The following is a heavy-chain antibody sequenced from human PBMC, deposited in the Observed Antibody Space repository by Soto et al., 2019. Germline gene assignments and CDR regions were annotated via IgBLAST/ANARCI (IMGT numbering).Heavy chain of an antibody. CDR3: AKSPGPIVVVVAATVGYFDY. V-gene: IGHV3-30*18. CDR1: GFTFSSYG. Sequence: QVQLVESGGGVVQPVRSLRLSCAASGFTFSSYGMHWVRQAPGKGLEWVAVISYDGSNKYYADSVKGRFTISRDNSKNTLYLQMNSLRAEDTAVYYCAKSPGPIVVVVAATVGYFDYWGQGTLVTVSS. D-gene: IGHD2-15*01. CDR2: ISYDGSNK. J-gene: IGHJ4*02.